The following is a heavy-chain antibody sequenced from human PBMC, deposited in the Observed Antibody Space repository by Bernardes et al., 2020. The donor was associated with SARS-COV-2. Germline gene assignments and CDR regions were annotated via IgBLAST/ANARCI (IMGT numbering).Heavy chain of an antibody. D-gene: IGHD3-10*01. J-gene: IGHJ4*02. CDR3: ARDRDYYGSGSYYPNHADFDY. V-gene: IGHV1-18*01. CDR2: ISAYNGNT. CDR1: GYTFTSYG. Sequence: ASVKVSCKASGYTFTSYGISWVRQAPGQGLEWMGWISAYNGNTNYAQKLQGRVTMTTDTSTSTAYMELRSLRSDDTAVYYCARDRDYYGSGSYYPNHADFDYWGQGTLVTVSS.